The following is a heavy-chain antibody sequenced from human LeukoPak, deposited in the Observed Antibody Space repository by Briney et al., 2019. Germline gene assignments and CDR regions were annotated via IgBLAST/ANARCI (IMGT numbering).Heavy chain of an antibody. J-gene: IGHJ4*02. V-gene: IGHV1-2*02. Sequence: GASVKVSCKASGYTFTGYYMHWVRQAPGQVLEWMGWINPNSGGTNYAQKFQGRVTMTRDTSISTAYMELSRLRSDDTAVYYCARDVDYDSSGYPQNYFDYWGQGTLVTVSS. CDR2: INPNSGGT. CDR3: ARDVDYDSSGYPQNYFDY. CDR1: GYTFTGYY. D-gene: IGHD3-22*01.